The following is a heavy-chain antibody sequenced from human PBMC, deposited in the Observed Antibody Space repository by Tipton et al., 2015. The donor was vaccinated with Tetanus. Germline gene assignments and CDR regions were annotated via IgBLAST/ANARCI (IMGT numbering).Heavy chain of an antibody. J-gene: IGHJ4*02. D-gene: IGHD6-19*01. CDR2: IYYSGST. V-gene: IGHV4-39*01. Sequence: TLSLTCTVSGGSISSSSYYWGWIRQPPGKGLEWIGSIYYSGSTYYNPSLKSRVTISVDTSKNQFSLKLSSVTAADTAVYYCARRTGGYSSGYYFDYWGQGTLVTVSS. CDR3: ARRTGGYSSGYYFDY. CDR1: GGSISSSSYY.